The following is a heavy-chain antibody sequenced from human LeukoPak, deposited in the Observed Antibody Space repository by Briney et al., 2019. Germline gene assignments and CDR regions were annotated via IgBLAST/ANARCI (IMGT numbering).Heavy chain of an antibody. D-gene: IGHD2-2*01. CDR3: ARDCSSTSCYYYYGMDV. J-gene: IGHJ6*02. V-gene: IGHV3-21*01. CDR2: ISSSSSYI. CDR1: GFTFSSYS. Sequence: GGSLRLSCAAPGFTFSSYSMNWVRQAPGKGLEWVSSISSSSSYIYYADSVEGRFTISRDNAKNPLYLQMNSLRAEDTAVYYCARDCSSTSCYYYYGMDVWGQGTTVTVSS.